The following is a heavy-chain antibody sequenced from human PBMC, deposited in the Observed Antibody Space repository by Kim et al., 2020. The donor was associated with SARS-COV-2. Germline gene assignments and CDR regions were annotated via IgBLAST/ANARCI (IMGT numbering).Heavy chain of an antibody. D-gene: IGHD2-15*01. Sequence: ASVKVSCKASGYTFTSYPMHWVRQAPGQRLEWMGWINTGNSNTKYSQKFQGRVTITRDTSANTAYMEVTGLRSEDTAVYYCARGSPYCSGGTCYSYWGQGTLVTVSS. CDR1: GYTFTSYP. J-gene: IGHJ4*02. V-gene: IGHV1-3*04. CDR2: INTGNSNT. CDR3: ARGSPYCSGGTCYSY.